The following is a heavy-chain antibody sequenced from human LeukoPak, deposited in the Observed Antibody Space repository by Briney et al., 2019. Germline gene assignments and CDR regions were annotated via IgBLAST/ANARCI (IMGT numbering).Heavy chain of an antibody. CDR3: ALGGAYYDSSGYQRAFDY. Sequence: ASVKVSCKASGYTFTGCYMHWVRQAPGQGLEWMGWINPNSGGTNYAQKFQGRVTMTRDTSISTAYMELSRLRSDDTAVYYCALGGAYYDSSGYQRAFDYWGQGTLVTVSS. D-gene: IGHD3-22*01. CDR2: INPNSGGT. CDR1: GYTFTGCY. V-gene: IGHV1-2*02. J-gene: IGHJ4*02.